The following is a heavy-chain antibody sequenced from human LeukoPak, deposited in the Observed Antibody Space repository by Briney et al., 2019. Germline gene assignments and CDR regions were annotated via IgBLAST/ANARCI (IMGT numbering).Heavy chain of an antibody. J-gene: IGHJ4*02. V-gene: IGHV1-18*01. CDR3: ARDYCGTTSCYSKARFDY. CDR2: ISAYNGNT. Sequence: ASVKVSCKASGYTFTSYGISWVRQAPGQGLEWMGWISAYNGNTNYAQKFQGRVTMTTDTSTSTAYMELRSLRSDDTAVYYCARDYCGTTSCYSKARFDYWGQGTLVTVSS. CDR1: GYTFTSYG. D-gene: IGHD2-2*01.